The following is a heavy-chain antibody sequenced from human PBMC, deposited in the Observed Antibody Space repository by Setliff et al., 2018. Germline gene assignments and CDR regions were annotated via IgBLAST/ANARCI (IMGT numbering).Heavy chain of an antibody. CDR2: MYGNS. Sequence: SETLSLTCTVSGGSISGYYWTWIWQPAGKGLEWIGRMYGNSNYNPSLKSRVTMSIDTSKNKFSLKLSSVTAADTAVYYCARGPGAATGEGFDIWGQGTMVTVS. D-gene: IGHD7-27*01. CDR1: GGSISGYY. CDR3: ARGPGAATGEGFDI. J-gene: IGHJ3*02. V-gene: IGHV4-4*07.